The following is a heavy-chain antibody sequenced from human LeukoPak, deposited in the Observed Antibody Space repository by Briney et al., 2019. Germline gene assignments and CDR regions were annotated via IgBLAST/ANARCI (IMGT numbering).Heavy chain of an antibody. V-gene: IGHV4-59*01. CDR2: IYYGGST. CDR1: GGSISSYY. CDR3: ARSQLPSHYYYYYYMDV. D-gene: IGHD2-2*01. J-gene: IGHJ6*03. Sequence: SETLSLTCTVSGGSISSYYWSWIRQPPGKGLEWIGYIYYGGSTNYNPSLKSRLSISLDTSKNQFPLKLSSVTAADTAVYYCARSQLPSHYYYYYYMDVWGKGTTVTVSS.